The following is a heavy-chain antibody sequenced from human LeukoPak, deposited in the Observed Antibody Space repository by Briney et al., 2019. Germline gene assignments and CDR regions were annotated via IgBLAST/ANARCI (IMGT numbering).Heavy chain of an antibody. CDR1: GFTFSSYA. CDR2: ISGSGGST. J-gene: IGHJ1*01. V-gene: IGHV3-23*01. Sequence: GGSLRLSCAASGFTFSSYAMSWVRQAPGKGLEWVSAISGSGGSTYYADSVKGRFTIARDNSKNTLYLQMNSLRAEDTAVYYCAKGNYYGSGSYYPPWHWGQGTLVTVSS. CDR3: AKGNYYGSGSYYPPWH. D-gene: IGHD3-10*01.